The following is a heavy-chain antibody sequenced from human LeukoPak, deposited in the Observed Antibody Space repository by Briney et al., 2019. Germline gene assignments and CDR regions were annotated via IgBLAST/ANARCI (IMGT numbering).Heavy chain of an antibody. D-gene: IGHD6-13*01. CDR3: ARNLIPEQLVLNF. CDR2: IYYTGST. J-gene: IGHJ4*02. Sequence: KPSETLSLTCAVYGGSFIGFHWNWIRQPPGKGLEWIGYIYYTGSTNYNPSLKSRVTMSVDTSKNQFSLNLKSVTPEDTAVYYCARNLIPEQLVLNFWGQGTLVTVSS. V-gene: IGHV4-59*01. CDR1: GGSFIGFH.